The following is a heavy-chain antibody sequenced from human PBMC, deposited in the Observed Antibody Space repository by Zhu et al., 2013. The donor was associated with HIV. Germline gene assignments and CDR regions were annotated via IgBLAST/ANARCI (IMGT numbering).Heavy chain of an antibody. CDR2: IDPNNNNI. J-gene: IGHJ5*02. CDR3: ARDRPHNWFDP. Sequence: LVQSGAEVKKPGASVKISCKASGYTFNNFYLHWVRQAPGQGLEWLGVIDPNNNNINYAQKFRGRVTLTKDTSTSTVYMEVTSLTSEDTALYYCARDRPHNWFDPWGQGTPGHRLL. CDR1: GYTFNNFY. V-gene: IGHV1-46*02.